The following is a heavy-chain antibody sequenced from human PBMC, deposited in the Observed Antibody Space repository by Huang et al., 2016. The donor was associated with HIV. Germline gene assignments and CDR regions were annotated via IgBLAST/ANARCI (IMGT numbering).Heavy chain of an antibody. CDR2: MNTKRGDT. Sequence: QVHLVQSGAEGKKPGASVRVSCTASGYTFTDYFLHWVRQAPGQGLGWVGRMNTKRGDTNYAQKFQDRVTMTRDTFINTAYMELRRLTSDDTAVYYCSTSGEFYDSSGVLDYWGQVTLVIVST. CDR3: STSGEFYDSSGVLDY. V-gene: IGHV1-2*06. CDR1: GYTFTDYF. J-gene: IGHJ4*02. D-gene: IGHD3-22*01.